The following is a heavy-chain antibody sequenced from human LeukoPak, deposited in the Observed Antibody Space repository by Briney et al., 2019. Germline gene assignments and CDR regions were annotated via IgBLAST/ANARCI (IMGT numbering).Heavy chain of an antibody. CDR3: AKAPTGTTNLGPFYYYYYMDV. D-gene: IGHD1-7*01. CDR2: ISDSGGTT. Sequence: GGSLRLSCAASGFTFSNYGMSWVRQAPGKGLEWVSGISDSGGTTYYADSVKGRFTISRDNSKNTLYLQMNSLRAEDTAVYHCAKAPTGTTNLGPFYYYYYMDVWGKGTTVTVSS. CDR1: GFTFSNYG. J-gene: IGHJ6*03. V-gene: IGHV3-23*01.